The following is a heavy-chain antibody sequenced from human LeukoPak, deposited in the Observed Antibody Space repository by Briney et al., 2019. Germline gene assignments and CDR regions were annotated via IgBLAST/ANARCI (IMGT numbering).Heavy chain of an antibody. V-gene: IGHV3-20*04. CDR2: ISWNGYT. Sequence: GGSLRLSCAASGFTFDDYAMSWVRHALGKGLEWVSGISWNGYTGYADSVRGRFTISRDNAKNSLYLQMNSLRAEDTGLYYCAREGSSTYYYYYMDVWGRGTTVTVSS. CDR1: GFTFDDYA. CDR3: AREGSSTYYYYYMDV. D-gene: IGHD2-2*01. J-gene: IGHJ6*03.